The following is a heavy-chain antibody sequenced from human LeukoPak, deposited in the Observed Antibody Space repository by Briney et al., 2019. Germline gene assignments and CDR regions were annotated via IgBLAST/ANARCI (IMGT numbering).Heavy chain of an antibody. J-gene: IGHJ3*02. V-gene: IGHV4-34*01. CDR2: INHSGST. D-gene: IGHD2/OR15-2a*01. CDR3: ASDPFLDAFDI. Sequence: SETLSLTCAVHGGSFSGYYWSWIRQPPGKGLEWIGEINHSGSTNYNPSLKSRVTISVDTSKIQFSLKLSSVTAADTAVYYCASDPFLDAFDIWGQGTMVTVSS. CDR1: GGSFSGYY.